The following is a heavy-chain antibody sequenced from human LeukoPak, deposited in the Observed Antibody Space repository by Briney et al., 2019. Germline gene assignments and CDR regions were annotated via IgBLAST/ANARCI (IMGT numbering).Heavy chain of an antibody. D-gene: IGHD3-16*01. CDR3: ARDPTSLGAFDY. J-gene: IGHJ4*02. CDR1: GGSISSYY. CDR2: IYYSGST. V-gene: IGHV4-59*01. Sequence: TASETLSLTCTVSGGSISSYYWSWIRQPPGKGLEWIGYIYYSGSTNYNPSPKSRVTISVDTSKNQFSLKLSSVTAADTAVYYCARDPTSLGAFDYWGQGTLVTVSS.